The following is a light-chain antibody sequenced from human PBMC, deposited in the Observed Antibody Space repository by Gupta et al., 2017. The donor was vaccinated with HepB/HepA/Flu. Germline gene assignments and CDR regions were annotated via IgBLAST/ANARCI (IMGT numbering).Light chain of an antibody. CDR2: GSS. J-gene: IGKJ2*01. Sequence: MVIRLSPAPLSGSPGERATLSCRASQSLSGNLAWYQQRPGQAPRLVIFGSSKRAPDIPARFSGRESATEFTLTISSLQSEDFAVYYCQQYNNWPYTFGQGTKLEI. V-gene: IGKV3-15*01. CDR3: QQYNNWPYT. CDR1: QSLSGN.